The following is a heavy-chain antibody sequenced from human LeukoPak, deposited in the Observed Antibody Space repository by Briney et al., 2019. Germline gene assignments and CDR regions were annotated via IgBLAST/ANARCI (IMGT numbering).Heavy chain of an antibody. V-gene: IGHV4-39*02. J-gene: IGHJ4*02. CDR1: GGSISSSSYY. Sequence: SETLSLTCTVSGGSISSSSYYWGWIRQPPGKGLEWIGSIYYSGSTYYNPSLKSRVTISVDTSKNQFSLKLSSVTAADTAVYYCAREYYYGSGSYYKGGYFDYWGQGTLVTVSS. CDR3: AREYYYGSGSYYKGGYFDY. CDR2: IYYSGST. D-gene: IGHD3-10*01.